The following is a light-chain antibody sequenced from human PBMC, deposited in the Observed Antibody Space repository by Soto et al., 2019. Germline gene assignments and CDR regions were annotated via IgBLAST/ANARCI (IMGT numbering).Light chain of an antibody. CDR3: QQYNSYSRT. J-gene: IGKJ1*01. Sequence: DTQMTQSPSTLSASVGDRVTVSCRASQSISSWLAWYQQKPGKAPKLLIYDASSLESGVSSRFSGSGSGTEFTLTISSLQPDDFATYYCQQYNSYSRTFGQGTKVDI. V-gene: IGKV1-5*01. CDR1: QSISSW. CDR2: DAS.